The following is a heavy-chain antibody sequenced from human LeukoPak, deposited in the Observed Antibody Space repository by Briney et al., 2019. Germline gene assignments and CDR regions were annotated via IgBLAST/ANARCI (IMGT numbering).Heavy chain of an antibody. CDR3: ARGDYYDSSGYHVDAFDV. J-gene: IGHJ3*01. CDR2: IKQDGSEK. CDR1: GFTFSRYW. Sequence: GGSLRLSCAASGFTFSRYWMSWVRQAPGKGLEWVANIKQDGSEKYYGDSVKGRFTISRDNAKNSLYLQMNSLRAEDTAVYYCARGDYYDSSGYHVDAFDVWGQGTMVTVSS. D-gene: IGHD3-22*01. V-gene: IGHV3-7*05.